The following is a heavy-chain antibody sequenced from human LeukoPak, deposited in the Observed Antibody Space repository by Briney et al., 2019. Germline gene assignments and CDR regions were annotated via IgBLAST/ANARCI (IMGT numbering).Heavy chain of an antibody. CDR2: INSDGIST. Sequence: GGSLRLSCAASGFTFSSYWMHWVRQVPGKGLVWDSRINSDGISTSYADSVKGRFTISRGNAENSLYLQMNSLRVEDTAVYYCATRTPQDGYNTLVYWGQGALVTVSS. J-gene: IGHJ4*02. D-gene: IGHD5-24*01. V-gene: IGHV3-74*01. CDR3: ATRTPQDGYNTLVY. CDR1: GFTFSSYW.